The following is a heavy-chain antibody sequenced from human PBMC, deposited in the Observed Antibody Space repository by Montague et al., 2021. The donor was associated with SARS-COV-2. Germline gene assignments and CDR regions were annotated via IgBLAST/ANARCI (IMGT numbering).Heavy chain of an antibody. V-gene: IGHV6-1*01. J-gene: IGHJ3*02. CDR1: GDSVTSNTAT. D-gene: IGHD2-15*01. CDR2: TYYRSKWYH. CDR3: ARTTTRMLYPENAFDI. Sequence: CAISGDSVTSNTATGNGLRQSPSKGIEWLGRTYYRSKWYHDYAISLKSRITINPDTSKNQFSLQLSSVAPEDTAVFYCARTTTRMLYPENAFDIWGQGTMVTVSS.